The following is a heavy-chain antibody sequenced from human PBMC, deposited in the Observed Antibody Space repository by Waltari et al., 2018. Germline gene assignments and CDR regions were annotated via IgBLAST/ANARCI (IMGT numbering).Heavy chain of an antibody. V-gene: IGHV1-69*01. D-gene: IGHD2-2*01. J-gene: IGHJ3*02. CDR2: LTPYFGTT. CDR3: ARGGAGSIVVLEPAAGFHPFDI. Sequence: QVQLVQSGAEMKKPGSSVKVSCKAAGGTFSSNVISWLRRAPGKGLEWLGGLTPYFGTTNYAQKFQGRVTITADESTSTAYMELSSLRSDDSAVYYCARGGAGSIVVLEPAAGFHPFDIWGQGTLVTVSS. CDR1: GGTFSSNV.